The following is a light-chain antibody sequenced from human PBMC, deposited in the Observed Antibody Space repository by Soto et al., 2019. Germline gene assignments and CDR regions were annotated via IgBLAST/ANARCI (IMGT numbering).Light chain of an antibody. CDR1: QSVSSSY. CDR2: DAY. Sequence: IVLTHSPGTLSLSPWERATLSCRASQSVSSSYLAWYQQKPGQAPRLLIYDAYNRATGIPDRFSGSGSGTDFTLTISRLEPEDFAVYYCQQYGSSGKFGQGTKVDIK. J-gene: IGKJ1*01. V-gene: IGKV3-20*01. CDR3: QQYGSSGK.